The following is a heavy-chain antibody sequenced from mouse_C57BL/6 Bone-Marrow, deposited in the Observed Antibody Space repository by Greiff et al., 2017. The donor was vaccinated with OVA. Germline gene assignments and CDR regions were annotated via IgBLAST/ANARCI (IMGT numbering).Heavy chain of an antibody. CDR2: IYPGSGNT. D-gene: IGHD1-1*01. V-gene: IGHV1-76*01. J-gene: IGHJ4*01. Sequence: QVQLKQSGAELVRPGASVKLSCKASGYTFTDYYITWVKQRPGQGLEWIARIYPGSGNTYYNEKFKGKATLAAEKSSSTAYMQLSSLTSEDSAVYFCERADYYGSSYDAMDYWGQGTSVTVSS. CDR1: GYTFTDYY. CDR3: ERADYYGSSYDAMDY.